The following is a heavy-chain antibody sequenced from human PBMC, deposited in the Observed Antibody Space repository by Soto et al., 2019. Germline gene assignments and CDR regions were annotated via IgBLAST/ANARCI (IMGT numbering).Heavy chain of an antibody. CDR3: ARAEFYGSGEYYYYMDV. V-gene: IGHV1-69*02. Sequence: SVKVSCKASGGTFSSYTISWVRQAPGQGLEWMGRIIPILGIANYAQKFQGRVTITADKSTSTAYMELSSLRSEDTAVYYCARAEFYGSGEYYYYMDVWGKGTTVTVSS. CDR1: GGTFSSYT. D-gene: IGHD3-10*01. J-gene: IGHJ6*03. CDR2: IIPILGIA.